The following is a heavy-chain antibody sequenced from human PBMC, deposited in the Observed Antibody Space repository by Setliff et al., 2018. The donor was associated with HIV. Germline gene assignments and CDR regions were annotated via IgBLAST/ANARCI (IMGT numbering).Heavy chain of an antibody. Sequence: SETLSLTCTVSGGSISSSSYYWGWIRQPPGKGLEWIGSTYYSGGTYYNPSLKSRVTISVDTSKNQFSLKLSSVTAADTAVYYCASYRKAERWLQLGGNFDYWGQGTLVTVSS. CDR2: TYYSGGT. V-gene: IGHV4-39*01. CDR1: GGSISSSSYY. J-gene: IGHJ4*02. D-gene: IGHD5-12*01. CDR3: ASYRKAERWLQLGGNFDY.